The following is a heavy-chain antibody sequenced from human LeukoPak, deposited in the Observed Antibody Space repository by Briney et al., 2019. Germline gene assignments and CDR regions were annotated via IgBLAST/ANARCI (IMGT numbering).Heavy chain of an antibody. V-gene: IGHV4-38-2*02. CDR2: IYHSGST. D-gene: IGHD5-18*01. J-gene: IGHJ4*02. CDR3: ARDKDTSMVTRDY. CDR1: GYSISSGYY. Sequence: SETLSPTCSVSGYSISSGYYWGWIRQPPGKGLEWIGSIYHSGSTYYNPSLKSRVTISVDTSKNQFSLKLSSVTAADTAVYYCARDKDTSMVTRDYWGQGTLVTVSS.